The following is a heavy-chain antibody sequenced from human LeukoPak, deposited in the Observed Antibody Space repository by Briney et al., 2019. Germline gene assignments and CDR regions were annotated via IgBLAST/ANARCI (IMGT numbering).Heavy chain of an antibody. Sequence: TGGSLRLPCADSRFTFSSYTMNWVRQAPGKGLEWVSGISANAVSTYYADSVKGRFTISRDNSKNTLYLHMDRLGTEDTAVYYCASMPSTEIYYFYYMDVWGKGTTVTVSS. CDR1: RFTFSSYT. CDR2: ISANAVST. D-gene: IGHD2-2*01. V-gene: IGHV3-23*01. J-gene: IGHJ6*03. CDR3: ASMPSTEIYYFYYMDV.